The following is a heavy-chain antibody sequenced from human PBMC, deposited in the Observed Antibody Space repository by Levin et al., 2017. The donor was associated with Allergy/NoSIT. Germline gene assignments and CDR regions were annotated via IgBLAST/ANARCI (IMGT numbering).Heavy chain of an antibody. J-gene: IGHJ6*03. V-gene: IGHV4-61*02. D-gene: IGHD5-12*01. CDR1: GVSISRGFYY. Sequence: PSETLSLTCSVSGVSISRGFYYWSWIRQPAGAGLEWIGRIYVTGSTTYSPSLKSRVTISLDRSKDQVSLKINSVTAADTAVYYCARDLEGCSGYKPYCYMDGWGKGTTVTVSS. CDR2: IYVTGST. CDR3: ARDLEGCSGYKPYCYMDG.